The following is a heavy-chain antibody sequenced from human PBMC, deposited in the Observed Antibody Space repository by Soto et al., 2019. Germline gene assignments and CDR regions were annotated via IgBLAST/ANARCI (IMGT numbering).Heavy chain of an antibody. J-gene: IGHJ3*02. Sequence: GESLKISCKGSGYSFTSYWIGWVRQMPGKGLEWMGIIYPGDSDTRYSPSFQGQVTISADKSISTAYLQWRSLKAADTAMYYCASRSMVRGATKVGAFDIGGQGTMVTVSS. CDR1: GYSFTSYW. CDR2: IYPGDSDT. CDR3: ASRSMVRGATKVGAFDI. V-gene: IGHV5-51*01. D-gene: IGHD3-10*01.